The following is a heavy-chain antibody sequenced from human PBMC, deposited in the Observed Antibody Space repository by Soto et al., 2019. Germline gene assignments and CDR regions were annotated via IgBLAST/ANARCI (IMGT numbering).Heavy chain of an antibody. V-gene: IGHV1-69*01. J-gene: IGHJ6*02. Sequence: QVQLVQSGAEVKKPGSSVRVSCKASGGSFSNYGISWVRQAPGQGLEWMGGIMPIFGTANYAQKFQGRVTISADELTSTASLELSSLSSDDTAIYCCELARNYDLLTVREYALDVWGQGTTVTVS. CDR3: ELARNYDLLTVREYALDV. D-gene: IGHD3-9*01. CDR2: IMPIFGTA. CDR1: GGSFSNYG.